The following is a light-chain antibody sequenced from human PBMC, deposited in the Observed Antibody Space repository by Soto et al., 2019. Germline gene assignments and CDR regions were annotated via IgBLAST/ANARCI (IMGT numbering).Light chain of an antibody. Sequence: QSVLTQPPSVSAAPGQKVTISCSGSSSNIGNNYVSWYQQLPGTAPKLLMYDNNKRPSGIPDRFSGSKSGTSATLGITGLQTGDEADYHGGTLDSSLSAGLVFGGGTKLTVL. CDR2: DNN. CDR3: GTLDSSLSAGLV. CDR1: SSNIGNNY. J-gene: IGLJ3*02. V-gene: IGLV1-51*01.